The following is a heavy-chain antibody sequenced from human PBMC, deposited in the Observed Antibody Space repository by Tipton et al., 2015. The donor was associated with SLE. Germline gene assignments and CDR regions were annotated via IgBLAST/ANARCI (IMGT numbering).Heavy chain of an antibody. CDR1: GYTFTDYT. Sequence: QLVQSGAEVKKPGASVTVSCKASGYTFTDYTLNWVRQAPGQGLEWMGWINTDTGNPIYAQGFTGRFVFSLDTSVNTAYLQISSLKAEDTAVYYCARDIRAAAGPFDFWGQGTLVTVSS. CDR3: ARDIRAAAGPFDF. J-gene: IGHJ4*02. V-gene: IGHV7-4-1*02. D-gene: IGHD6-13*01. CDR2: INTDTGNP.